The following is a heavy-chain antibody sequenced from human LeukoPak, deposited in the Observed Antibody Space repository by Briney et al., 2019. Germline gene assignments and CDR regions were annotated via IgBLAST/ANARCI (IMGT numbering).Heavy chain of an antibody. CDR2: INTNTGNP. CDR3: ARGLPPLYDFWSGYYTINWFDP. J-gene: IGHJ5*02. CDR1: GYTFTSYA. V-gene: IGHV7-4-1*02. Sequence: ASVKVSCKASGYTFTSYAMNWVRQAPGQGLEWMGWINTNTGNPTYAQGFTGRFVFSLDTSVSTAYLQISSLKAEDTAVYYCARGLPPLYDFWSGYYTINWFDPWGQGTLVTVSS. D-gene: IGHD3-3*01.